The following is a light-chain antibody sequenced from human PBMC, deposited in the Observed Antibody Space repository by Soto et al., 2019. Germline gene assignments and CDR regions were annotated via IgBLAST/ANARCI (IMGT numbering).Light chain of an antibody. CDR2: AAS. CDR3: QKYNSYWT. CDR1: QGIRND. V-gene: IGKV1-6*01. J-gene: IGKJ1*01. Sequence: AIQMTQSPSSLSASVGXRVTITCRASQGIRNDLGWYQQKPGKAPKLLIYAASSLQSGVPSRFSGSGSGTDFTLTISSLQPDDFATYYCQKYNSYWTFGQGTKVDIK.